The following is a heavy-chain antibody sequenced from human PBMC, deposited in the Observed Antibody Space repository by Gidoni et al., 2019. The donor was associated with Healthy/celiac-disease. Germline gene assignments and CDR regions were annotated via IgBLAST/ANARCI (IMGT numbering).Heavy chain of an antibody. CDR3: AKGVQGVLMVYAEGWFDP. CDR2: IGGGGGST. D-gene: IGHD2-8*01. CDR1: GFTFSSYA. Sequence: EVQLLESGGGLVQPGGSMRLSCAASGFTFSSYAMSWVRRAPGKGLEWFSAIGGGGGSTYYADSVKGRFTISRDNSKNTLYLQMNSLRADDTAVYYCAKGVQGVLMVYAEGWFDPWGQGTLVTVSS. V-gene: IGHV3-23*01. J-gene: IGHJ5*02.